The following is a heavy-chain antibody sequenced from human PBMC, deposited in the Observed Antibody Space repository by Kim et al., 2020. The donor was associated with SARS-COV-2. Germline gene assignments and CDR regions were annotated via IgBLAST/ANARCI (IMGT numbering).Heavy chain of an antibody. CDR2: INPSGGST. D-gene: IGHD3-9*01. Sequence: ASVKVSCKASGYTSTSYYMHWVRQAPGQGLEWMGIINPSGGSTSYAQKFQGRVTMTRDTSTSTVYMELSSLRSEDTAVYYCARGSPVYYDILTGYYRDYWGQGTLVTVSS. CDR3: ARGSPVYYDILTGYYRDY. V-gene: IGHV1-46*01. J-gene: IGHJ4*02. CDR1: GYTSTSYY.